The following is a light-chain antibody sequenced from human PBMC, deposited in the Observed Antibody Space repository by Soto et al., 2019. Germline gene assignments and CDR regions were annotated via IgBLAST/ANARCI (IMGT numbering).Light chain of an antibody. CDR3: QQCRNWPLT. CDR1: QNGYNN. V-gene: IGKV3-15*01. Sequence: EIVMTQSPATLYASPGEGATLSCKAGQNGYNNLASYQQRPGQPPRLLIYDASTRATGISARFSGSGYGTEFTLTISSLQSEDFAVYFCQQCRNWPLTFGGGTKVEIK. CDR2: DAS. J-gene: IGKJ4*01.